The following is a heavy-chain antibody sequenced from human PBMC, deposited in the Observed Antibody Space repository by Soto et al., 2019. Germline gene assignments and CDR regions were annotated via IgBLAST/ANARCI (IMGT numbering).Heavy chain of an antibody. CDR1: GFTFSSYS. CDR2: ISSSSSYI. Sequence: EVQLVESGGGLVKPGGSLRLSCAASGFTFSSYSMNWVRQAPGKGLEWVSSISSSSSYIYYADSVKGRFTISRDNAKNSLYLQMNSLRAEDTAVYYCARAYCSGGSCFDFLGQGTLVTVSS. V-gene: IGHV3-21*01. D-gene: IGHD2-15*01. J-gene: IGHJ4*02. CDR3: ARAYCSGGSCFDF.